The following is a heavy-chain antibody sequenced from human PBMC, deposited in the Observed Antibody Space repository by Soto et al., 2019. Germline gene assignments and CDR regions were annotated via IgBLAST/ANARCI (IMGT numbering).Heavy chain of an antibody. CDR1: GGSIRSTSSY. CDR3: AGRYPYDSSGYHLDY. J-gene: IGHJ4*02. V-gene: IGHV4-39*01. Sequence: QLQLQESGPGLVKPSETLSLTCTVSGGSIRSTSSYWGWVRQPPGKGLEWIGSMCNSGSTYYSPSLKSRVTISVDTSKNQFSLRLSSVTAADTAVYYCAGRYPYDSSGYHLDYWGQGTLVTVSS. CDR2: MCNSGST. D-gene: IGHD3-22*01.